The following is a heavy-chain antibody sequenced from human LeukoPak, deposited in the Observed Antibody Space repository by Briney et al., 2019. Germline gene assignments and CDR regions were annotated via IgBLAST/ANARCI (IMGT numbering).Heavy chain of an antibody. Sequence: GGSLRLSCAASGFTFSSYSMNWVRQAPGKGLEWVSYISSSSTIYYADSVKGRFTISRDNAKNSLYLQMNSLRAEDTAVYYCASGGYCSSTSCSSDYWGQGTLVTVSS. J-gene: IGHJ4*02. V-gene: IGHV3-48*01. CDR3: ASGGYCSSTSCSSDY. D-gene: IGHD2-2*01. CDR1: GFTFSSYS. CDR2: ISSSSTI.